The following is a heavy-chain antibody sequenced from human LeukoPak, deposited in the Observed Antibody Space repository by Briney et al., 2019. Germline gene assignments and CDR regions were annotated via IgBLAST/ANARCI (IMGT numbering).Heavy chain of an antibody. Sequence: GASVKVSCKASGGTFSSYAISWVRQAPGQGLEWMGGIIPIFGTANYAQKFQGRVTITADESTSTAYMELSSLRSEDTAVYYCARVVGRSGWPYYFDYWGQGTLVTVSS. D-gene: IGHD6-19*01. V-gene: IGHV1-69*13. CDR2: IIPIFGTA. J-gene: IGHJ4*02. CDR3: ARVVGRSGWPYYFDY. CDR1: GGTFSSYA.